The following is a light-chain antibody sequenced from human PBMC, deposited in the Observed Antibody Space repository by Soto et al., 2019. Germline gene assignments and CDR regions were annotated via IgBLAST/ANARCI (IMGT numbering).Light chain of an antibody. CDR3: QQYNNWPPYT. CDR2: GAS. CDR1: QRVSSN. J-gene: IGKJ2*01. Sequence: EIVMTQSPATLSVSPGERATLSCRSSQRVSSNLAWYQQKPGQAPRLLIYGASTRATGIPARFSGSGSGTEFPLTISSLQYEDLAVYYCQQYNNWPPYTFGQGTKLEIK. V-gene: IGKV3-15*01.